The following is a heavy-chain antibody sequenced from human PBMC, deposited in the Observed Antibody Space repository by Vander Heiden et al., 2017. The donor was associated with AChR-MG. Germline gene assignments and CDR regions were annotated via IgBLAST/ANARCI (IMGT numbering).Heavy chain of an antibody. V-gene: IGHV3-13*01. D-gene: IGHD1-1*01. CDR1: GFTFSSYD. CDR3: ARARPALFGLLGNYGMDV. J-gene: IGHJ6*02. CDR2: IGTAGDT. Sequence: EVQLVESGGRLVQPGGPLGLLCAASGFTFSSYDMLWVRRATGRGLEWVSAIGTAGDTYYPGSVKGRCTISRENAKNSLYLQMNSLSAGDTAVYYCARARPALFGLLGNYGMDVWGQGTTVTVSS.